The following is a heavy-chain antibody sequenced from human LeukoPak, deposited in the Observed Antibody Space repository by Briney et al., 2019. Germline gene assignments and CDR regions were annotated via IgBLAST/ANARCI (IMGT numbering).Heavy chain of an antibody. J-gene: IGHJ4*02. D-gene: IGHD3-10*01. V-gene: IGHV3-7*03. CDR1: GFTFSTYW. CDR2: IKADGGEK. Sequence: GGSLRLSCAASGFTFSTYWMNWFRQTPGKGLEWVAKIKADGGEKDHVASVKGRFTISRDNAKNSLYLQMNSLRAEDTAVYYCARDTGYYGSGSYWVFEDYWGQGTLVTVPS. CDR3: ARDTGYYGSGSYWVFEDY.